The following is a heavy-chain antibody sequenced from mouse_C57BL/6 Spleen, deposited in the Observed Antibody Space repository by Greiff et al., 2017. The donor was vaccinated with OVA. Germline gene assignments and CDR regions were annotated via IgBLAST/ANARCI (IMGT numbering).Heavy chain of an antibody. CDR1: GFTFSDYY. J-gene: IGHJ1*03. D-gene: IGHD2-3*01. V-gene: IGHV5-16*01. CDR3: ARADGYYGYFDV. CDR2: INYDGSST. Sequence: VQLKESEGGLVQPGRSMKLSCTASGFTFSDYYMAWVRQVPEKGLEWVANINYDGSSTYYLDSLKSRFIISRDNAKNILYLQMSSLKSEDTATYYCARADGYYGYFDVWGTGTTVTVSS.